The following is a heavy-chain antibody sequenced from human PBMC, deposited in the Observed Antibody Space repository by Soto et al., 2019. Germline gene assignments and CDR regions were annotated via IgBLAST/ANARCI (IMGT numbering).Heavy chain of an antibody. CDR2: IKSKTDGGTA. J-gene: IGHJ4*02. CDR1: GFTFSNVW. Sequence: EVQLVESGGGLVKPGGSLRLSCAASGFTFSNVWMSWVRQAPGKGLEWVGRIKSKTDGGTADYAAPVQGRFTISRDDSRNTLYLRMNSLKTEDTALYYCTAYLIWGQGTLVTVSS. D-gene: IGHD2-8*01. V-gene: IGHV3-15*01. CDR3: TAYLI.